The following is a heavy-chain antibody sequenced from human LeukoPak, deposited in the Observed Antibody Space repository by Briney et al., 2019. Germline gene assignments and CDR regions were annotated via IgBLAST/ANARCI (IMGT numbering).Heavy chain of an antibody. V-gene: IGHV3-20*01. Sequence: GGSLRLSCAASGFTFDDYGMSWVRQAPGKGLEWVSGINWNGGSTGYADSVKGRFTISRDNAKNSLYLQMNSLRAEDTALYHCGRDRLLAVAGGGDAFDIGAKGKMVTVFS. D-gene: IGHD6-19*01. CDR1: GFTFDDYG. CDR2: INWNGGST. CDR3: GRDRLLAVAGGGDAFDI. J-gene: IGHJ3*02.